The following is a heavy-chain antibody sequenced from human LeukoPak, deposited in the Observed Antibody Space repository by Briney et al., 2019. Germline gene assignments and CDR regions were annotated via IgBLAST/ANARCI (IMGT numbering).Heavy chain of an antibody. CDR2: IYYSGST. CDR3: ARGKTYYDISKDAFDI. V-gene: IGHV4-39*07. J-gene: IGHJ3*02. Sequence: SSETLSLTCTVSGGSISSSNYYWGWIRQPPGKGLEWIGSIYYSGSTNYNPSLKSRVTISVDTSKNQFSLKLSSVTAADTAVYYCARGKTYYDISKDAFDIWGQGTMVTVSS. CDR1: GGSISSSNYY. D-gene: IGHD3-22*01.